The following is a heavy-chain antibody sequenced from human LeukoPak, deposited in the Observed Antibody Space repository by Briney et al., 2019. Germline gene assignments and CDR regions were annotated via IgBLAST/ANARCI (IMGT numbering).Heavy chain of an antibody. Sequence: SETLSLTCAVSGDSVSSIHWWGWVRQPPGMWLEWIGSFSFSGNSYYNPSLKSRVSISVDSSKNQFSLKLNSVTAADTAVYYCARFDSSGYSYSYYYMDVWGKGTTVAVSS. D-gene: IGHD3-22*01. CDR1: GDSVSSIHW. J-gene: IGHJ6*03. CDR3: ARFDSSGYSYSYYYMDV. CDR2: FSFSGNS. V-gene: IGHV4-38-2*01.